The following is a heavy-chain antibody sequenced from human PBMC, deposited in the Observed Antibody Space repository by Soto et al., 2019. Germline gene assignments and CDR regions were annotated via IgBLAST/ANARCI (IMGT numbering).Heavy chain of an antibody. J-gene: IGHJ4*02. D-gene: IGHD1-1*01. CDR2: ISGSGEMT. V-gene: IGHV3-23*01. CDR1: GFTFRGDA. Sequence: PGGSLSLSCAASGFTFRGDAMSWVGQAPGKGLEWVSSISGSGEMTHYAESVKGRFTISRDNSKNTLYLQMESLRAEDTALYYCARSEMTYNWNDWGQGTLVTVSS. CDR3: ARSEMTYNWND.